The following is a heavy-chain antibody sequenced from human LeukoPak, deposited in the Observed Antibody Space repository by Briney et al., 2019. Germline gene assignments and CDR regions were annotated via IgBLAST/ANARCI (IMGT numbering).Heavy chain of an antibody. CDR1: GGSISSYY. J-gene: IGHJ4*02. D-gene: IGHD4-17*01. Sequence: SETLSLTCTVSGGSISSYYWGWIRQPPGKGLEWIGSIYYSGSTYYNPSLKSRVTISVDTSKNQFSLKLSSVTAADTAVYYCASGTTPKGDYWGQGTLVTVSS. V-gene: IGHV4-39*07. CDR3: ASGTTPKGDY. CDR2: IYYSGST.